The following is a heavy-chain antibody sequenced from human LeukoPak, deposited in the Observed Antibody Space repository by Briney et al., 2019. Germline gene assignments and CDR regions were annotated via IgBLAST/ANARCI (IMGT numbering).Heavy chain of an antibody. CDR1: GYTFTSYG. CDR2: ISPYNGNT. J-gene: IGHJ5*02. CDR3: ARGYYGSGDT. D-gene: IGHD3-10*01. Sequence: GAPVKVSCKASGYTFTSYGIDWMRQAPGQGLEWMGWISPYNGNTNYAQKLQGRVTMTTDTSTSTAYMELRSLRSDDTAVYYCARGYYGSGDTWGQGTLVTVSS. V-gene: IGHV1-18*01.